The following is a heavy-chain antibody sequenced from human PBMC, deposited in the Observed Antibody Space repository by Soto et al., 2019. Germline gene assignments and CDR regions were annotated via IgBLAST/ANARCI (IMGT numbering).Heavy chain of an antibody. CDR2: IYSGGST. Sequence: LRLSCAASGFTVSSNYMSWVRQAPGKGLEWVSVIYSGGSTYYADSVKGRFTISRDNSKNTLYLQMNSLRAEDTAVYYCARDRYYYGMDVWGQGTTVTVSS. J-gene: IGHJ6*02. CDR1: GFTVSSNY. V-gene: IGHV3-53*01. CDR3: ARDRYYYGMDV.